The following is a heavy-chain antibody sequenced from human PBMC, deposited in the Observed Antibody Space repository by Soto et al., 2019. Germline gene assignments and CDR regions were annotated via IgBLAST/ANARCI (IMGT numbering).Heavy chain of an antibody. D-gene: IGHD3-10*01. CDR1: GFTFDDYA. V-gene: IGHV3-9*01. CDR2: ISWNSGSI. CDR3: ASVYYGSGNINY. Sequence: GGSLRLSCAASGFTFDDYAMHWVRQAPGKGLEWVSGISWNSGSIGYADSVKGRLTISRDNAKNSLYLQMNSLRAEDTALYYWASVYYGSGNINYWGQGTLVTVSS. J-gene: IGHJ4*02.